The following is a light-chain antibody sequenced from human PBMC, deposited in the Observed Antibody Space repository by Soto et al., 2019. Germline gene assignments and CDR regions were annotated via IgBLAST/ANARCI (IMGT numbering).Light chain of an antibody. V-gene: IGLV1-44*01. J-gene: IGLJ3*02. CDR3: AAWDDSLNAWV. CDR1: RSNVGRNS. Sequence: QSVVTQPPSASLTPGQRVTISCSGSRSNVGRNSVSWYQHVPGTAPKLLIYSHDQRPSGVPDRISASRSGTAASLAISGLRSEDEAFYYCAAWDDSLNAWVFGGGTQLTVL. CDR2: SHD.